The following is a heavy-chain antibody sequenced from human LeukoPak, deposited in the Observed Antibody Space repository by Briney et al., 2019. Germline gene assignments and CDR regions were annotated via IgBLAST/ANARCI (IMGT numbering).Heavy chain of an antibody. CDR2: IRSKANSYAT. D-gene: IGHD5-18*01. V-gene: IGHV3-73*01. J-gene: IGHJ4*02. CDR1: GFTFSGSA. CDR3: ARDNGYSNGHAFDS. Sequence: GGSLRLSCAASGFTFSGSAMHWVRQASGKGLEWVGRIRSKANSYATAYAASVKGRFTISRDDSKNTAYLQMNSLKTEDTAVYYCARDNGYSNGHAFDSWGQGIMVTVSS.